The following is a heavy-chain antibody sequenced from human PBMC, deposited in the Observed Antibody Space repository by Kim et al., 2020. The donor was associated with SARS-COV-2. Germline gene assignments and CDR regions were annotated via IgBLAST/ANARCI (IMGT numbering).Heavy chain of an antibody. D-gene: IGHD1-26*01. J-gene: IGHJ4*02. CDR2: VTSGGTT. Sequence: LSLTCAASGFTFSNYGMTWIRQAPGKGLEWVSIVTSGGTTFYADSVKGRCTISRDNSKNTLYLQVNSLRADDTAVYYCAKSRGSGSDYGFDYWGQGTLVTVSS. CDR1: GFTFSNYG. CDR3: AKSRGSGSDYGFDY. V-gene: IGHV3-23*01.